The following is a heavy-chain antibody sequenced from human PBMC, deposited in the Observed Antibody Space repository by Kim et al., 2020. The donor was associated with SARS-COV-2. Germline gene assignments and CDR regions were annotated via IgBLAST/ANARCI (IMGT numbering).Heavy chain of an antibody. Sequence: GGSLRLSCAVSGFIFSDYWMNWVRQAPGKGLEWVANINQGGSSKYYLDSVRGRFTISRDNAKGSVYLQMNSLRAEDTAVYFCVGADFDYWGQGTRVTVSS. CDR3: VGADFDY. J-gene: IGHJ4*02. V-gene: IGHV3-7*01. CDR2: INQGGSSK. CDR1: GFIFSDYW.